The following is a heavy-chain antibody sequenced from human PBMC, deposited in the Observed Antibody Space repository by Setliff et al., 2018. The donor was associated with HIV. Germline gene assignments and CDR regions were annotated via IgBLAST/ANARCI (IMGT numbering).Heavy chain of an antibody. CDR2: IYYSGGT. CDR1: GGSLNRYY. V-gene: IGHV4-59*01. Sequence: SLTCSVSGGSLNRYYWSWIRQTPRKGLEWIGYIYYSGGTNYNSHPSLKSRVTILVDTSKNQFSLRLSPVTAADTAVYYCARRTYCHGPYWYFDLWGRGTLVTVSS. D-gene: IGHD2-8*02. J-gene: IGHJ2*01. CDR3: ARRTYCHGPYWYFDL.